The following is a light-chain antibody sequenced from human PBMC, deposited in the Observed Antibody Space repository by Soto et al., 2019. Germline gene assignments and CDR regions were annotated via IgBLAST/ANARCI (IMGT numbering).Light chain of an antibody. CDR2: QTS. CDR1: QSVSTT. CDR3: QQHNDWPT. Sequence: EIVMTQSPATLSVSPGQRASLSCRASQSVSTTVAWYHQKPGQAPRLLIYQTSIRAAGIPARFSGSGSGTEFILTISSVESEDFAIYYCQQHNDWPTFGQGTRLEIK. V-gene: IGKV3D-15*01. J-gene: IGKJ5*01.